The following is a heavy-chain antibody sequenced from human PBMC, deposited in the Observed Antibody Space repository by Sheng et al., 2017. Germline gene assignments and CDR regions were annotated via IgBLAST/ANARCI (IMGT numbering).Heavy chain of an antibody. CDR1: GYTFTSYG. CDR3: ARLIEYYDFWSGFNWFDP. J-gene: IGHJ5*02. Sequence: QVQLVQSGAEVKKPGASVKVSCKASGYTFTSYGISWVRQAPGQGLEWMGWISAYNGNTNYAQKLQGRVTMTTDTSTSTAYMELRSLRSDDTAVYYCARLIEYYDFWSGFNWFDPWGQGTLVTVSS. CDR2: ISAYNGNT. V-gene: IGHV1-18*01. D-gene: IGHD3-3*01.